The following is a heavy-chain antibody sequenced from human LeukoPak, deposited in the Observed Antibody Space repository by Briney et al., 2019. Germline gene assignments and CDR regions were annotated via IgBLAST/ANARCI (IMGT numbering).Heavy chain of an antibody. D-gene: IGHD1-26*01. Sequence: PGGSLRLSCAASGFTFSNAWMNWVRQAPGKGLEWVAVIWYDGSNKFYADSVKGRFTISRDNSKNTLYLQMNSLRAEDTAVYYCARETTTLDYWGQGTLVTVSS. J-gene: IGHJ4*02. CDR1: GFTFSNAW. V-gene: IGHV3-33*08. CDR3: ARETTTLDY. CDR2: IWYDGSNK.